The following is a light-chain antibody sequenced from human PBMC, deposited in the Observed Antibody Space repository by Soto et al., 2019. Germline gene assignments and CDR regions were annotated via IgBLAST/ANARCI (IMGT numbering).Light chain of an antibody. CDR3: QQSYSTIWT. J-gene: IGKJ1*01. CDR1: QSISSY. CDR2: AAS. V-gene: IGKV1-39*01. Sequence: DIPMTQSPSSLSASVGDRVTITCRASQSISSYLNWYQQKPGKAPKLLIYAASSLHSGVPSRFSGSGSGTDFTLTISSLQPEDFATYYCQQSYSTIWTFGQGTKVEIK.